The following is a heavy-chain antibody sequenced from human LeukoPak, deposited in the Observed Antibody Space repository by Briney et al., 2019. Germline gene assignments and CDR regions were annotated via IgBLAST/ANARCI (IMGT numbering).Heavy chain of an antibody. CDR3: ARGGMVRGVPVWFQH. CDR1: GGSISSYY. D-gene: IGHD3-10*01. CDR2: IYPSGST. Sequence: PSETLSLTCTVSGGSISSYYWSWIRQPAGKGLEWIGRIYPSGSTNYNPSLKSRVTISVDTSKNQFSLKLSSVTAADTAVYYCARGGMVRGVPVWFQHWGQGTLVTVSS. J-gene: IGHJ1*01. V-gene: IGHV4-4*07.